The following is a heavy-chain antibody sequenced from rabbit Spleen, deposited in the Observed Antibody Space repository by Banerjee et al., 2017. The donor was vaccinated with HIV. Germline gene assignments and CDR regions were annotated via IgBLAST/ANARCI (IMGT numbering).Heavy chain of an antibody. CDR1: GVSFSDKDV. D-gene: IGHD8-1*01. CDR3: ARDTGTSFSTYDMDL. CDR2: IYAGSSGNT. J-gene: IGHJ6*01. Sequence: QEQLEESGGGLVKPEGSLTLTCKASGVSFSDKDVMCWVRQAPGKGLEWIACIYAGSSGNTYSATWAKGRFTISKTSSTTVTLQMTSLTAADTATYFCARDTGTSFSTYDMDLWGPGTLVTVS. V-gene: IGHV1S45*01.